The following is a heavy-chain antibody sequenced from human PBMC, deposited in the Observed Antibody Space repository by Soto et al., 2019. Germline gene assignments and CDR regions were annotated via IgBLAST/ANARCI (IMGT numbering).Heavy chain of an antibody. V-gene: IGHV1-69*02. D-gene: IGHD5-18*01. Sequence: QVQLVQSGAEVKKPGSSVKVSCKVSGGTFSSYTISWVRQAPGQGLEWMGRIIPILGIANYAQKFQGRVTITADKSTSTAYMELSSLRSEDTAVYYCARAGGYSHGPAYNWFDPWGQGTLVTVSS. J-gene: IGHJ5*02. CDR3: ARAGGYSHGPAYNWFDP. CDR2: IIPILGIA. CDR1: GGTFSSYT.